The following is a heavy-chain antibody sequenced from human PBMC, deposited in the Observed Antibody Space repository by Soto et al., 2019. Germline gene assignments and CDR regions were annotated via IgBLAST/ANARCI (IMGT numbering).Heavy chain of an antibody. CDR1: GGTFSSYA. Sequence: SVQVSCKASGGTFSSYAISWVRQAPGQGLAWMGGIIPIFGTANYAQKFQGRVTITADESTGTAYMALSSLRSEDTAVYYCAYVLVSGRYYYYYGMDGWGQGTTVTVSS. CDR3: AYVLVSGRYYYYYGMDG. J-gene: IGHJ6*02. V-gene: IGHV1-69*13. CDR2: IIPIFGTA. D-gene: IGHD1-26*01.